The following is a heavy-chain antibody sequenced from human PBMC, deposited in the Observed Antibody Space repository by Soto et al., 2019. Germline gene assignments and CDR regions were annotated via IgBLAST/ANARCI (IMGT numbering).Heavy chain of an antibody. J-gene: IGHJ5*02. CDR3: ARSLEGTTVTNWFDP. CDR1: ADTFNTYS. V-gene: IGHV1-69*13. Sequence: ASVKVSCKASADTFNTYSLSWLRQAPGRRLEWMGGITPVLGTADYAQSSEDRLTITADDSTSTIYMELSSLRSDDTAVYYCARSLEGTTVTNWFDPWGQGALVTVSS. D-gene: IGHD4-17*01. CDR2: ITPVLGTA.